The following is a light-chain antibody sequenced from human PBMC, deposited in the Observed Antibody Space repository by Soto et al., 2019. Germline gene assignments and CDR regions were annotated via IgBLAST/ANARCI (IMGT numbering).Light chain of an antibody. CDR1: QSISAW. Sequence: DIQMTQSPSTLFAYVGDSVSINCRASQSISAWLAWYQQKPGKAPRLLIYKASTLEIGVPSRFSGSGSGTEFTLTISSLQPDDVAIYYCQQYNVYSWTFGQGTKVDLK. V-gene: IGKV1-5*03. CDR3: QQYNVYSWT. CDR2: KAS. J-gene: IGKJ1*01.